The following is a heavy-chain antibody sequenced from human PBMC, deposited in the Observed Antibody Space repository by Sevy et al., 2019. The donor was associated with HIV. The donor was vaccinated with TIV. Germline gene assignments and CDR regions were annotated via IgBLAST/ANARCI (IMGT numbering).Heavy chain of an antibody. CDR1: GVSITNYY. CDR2: IYYSGGS. CDR3: ARGAGASGHAAVSDI. D-gene: IGHD5-12*01. J-gene: IGHJ3*02. Sequence: SETLSLTCTVSGVSITNYYWSWIRQPPGKGLEWIGYIYYSGGSNYNPSLKSRLIVSIDTSKNQLSLKLTSVTAADTAVYFCARGAGASGHAAVSDIWGQRTMVTVSS. V-gene: IGHV4-59*01.